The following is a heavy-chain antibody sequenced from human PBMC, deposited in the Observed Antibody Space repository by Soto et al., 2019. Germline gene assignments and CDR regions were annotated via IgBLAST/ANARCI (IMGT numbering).Heavy chain of an antibody. J-gene: IGHJ5*02. D-gene: IGHD6-13*01. CDR2: ISGSGRST. Sequence: PGGSLRLCCAASGVTVSSYAMSGVRQAPGKGLEWVSAISGSGRSTYYADSVKGRFTISRDNSKNTLYLQMNSLRAEDTAVYYCAKGVIAAAGTAWFDPWGQGTLVTVSS. V-gene: IGHV3-23*01. CDR3: AKGVIAAAGTAWFDP. CDR1: GVTVSSYA.